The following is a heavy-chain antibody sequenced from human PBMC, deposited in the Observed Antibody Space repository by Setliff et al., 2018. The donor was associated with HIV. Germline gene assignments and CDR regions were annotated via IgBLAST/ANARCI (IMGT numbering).Heavy chain of an antibody. CDR1: GGSISSSNW. V-gene: IGHV4-4*02. D-gene: IGHD3-3*01. J-gene: IGHJ4*02. Sequence: SETLSLTCAVSGGSISSSNWWSWVRQPPGKGLEWIGEIFHSENTNYNPSLKSPVTISVDKSKNQFSLKVTSVTAADTAVYYCASGDNFWSGSYYWGQGTLVTVSS. CDR2: IFHSENT. CDR3: ASGDNFWSGSYY.